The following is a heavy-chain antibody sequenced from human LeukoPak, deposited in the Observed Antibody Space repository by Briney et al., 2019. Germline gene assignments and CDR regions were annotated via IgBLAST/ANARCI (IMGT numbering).Heavy chain of an antibody. V-gene: IGHV3-48*03. CDR1: GFTFSTYE. D-gene: IGHD3-22*01. J-gene: IGHJ4*02. CDR3: ARGYYDSSGFRFDY. Sequence: GGSLRLSCAASGFTFSTYEMNWVRQAPGKGLEWVSYISGSGRTIYYADSVKGRFTISRDNAKNSLYLQMNSLRAEDTAVYYCARGYYDSSGFRFDYWGQGTLVTVSS. CDR2: ISGSGRTI.